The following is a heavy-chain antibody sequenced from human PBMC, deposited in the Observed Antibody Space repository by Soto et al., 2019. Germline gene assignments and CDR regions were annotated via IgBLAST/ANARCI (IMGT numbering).Heavy chain of an antibody. Sequence: ASVKVSCKASGYTFTSYAMHWVRQAPGQRLEWMGWINAGNGNTKYSQKFQGRVTITRDTSASTVYMELSSLRSEDTAVYYCARDYTSYCSSTSCYGVWFDPWGQGTLVTVSS. CDR3: ARDYTSYCSSTSCYGVWFDP. V-gene: IGHV1-3*01. CDR1: GYTFTSYA. D-gene: IGHD2-2*01. CDR2: INAGNGNT. J-gene: IGHJ5*02.